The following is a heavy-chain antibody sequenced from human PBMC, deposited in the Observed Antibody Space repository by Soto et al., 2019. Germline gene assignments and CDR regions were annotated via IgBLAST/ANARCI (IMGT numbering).Heavy chain of an antibody. CDR3: TTESSSAGAYYYYGMDV. CDR1: GFTFSNAW. J-gene: IGHJ6*02. Sequence: GGSLRLSCAASGFTFSNAWMSWVRQAPGKGLEWVGRIKSKTDGGTTDYAAPVKGRLTISRDDSKNTLYLQMNSLKTEDTAVYYCTTESSSAGAYYYYGMDVWGQGTTVTVSS. D-gene: IGHD6-19*01. V-gene: IGHV3-15*01. CDR2: IKSKTDGGTT.